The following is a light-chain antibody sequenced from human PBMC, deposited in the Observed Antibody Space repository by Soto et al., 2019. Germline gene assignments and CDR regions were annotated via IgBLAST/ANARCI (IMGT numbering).Light chain of an antibody. Sequence: QAVVTQPPSVSGAPGQRVTISCTGSGSNIGAGYDVHWYQQFPGRAPKLLIYGNSNRPSGVPDRFSGSKSGTSASLAITGLQAEDEADYSCQSYDSSLGGSVFGGGTKLTVL. J-gene: IGLJ3*02. CDR2: GNS. CDR1: GSNIGAGYD. CDR3: QSYDSSLGGSV. V-gene: IGLV1-40*01.